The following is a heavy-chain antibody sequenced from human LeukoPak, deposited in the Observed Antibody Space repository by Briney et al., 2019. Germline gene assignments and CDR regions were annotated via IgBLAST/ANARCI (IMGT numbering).Heavy chain of an antibody. CDR1: GGSISSSNW. Sequence: SETLSLTCAVSGGSISSSNWWSWVRQPPGKGLEWIGEIYHSGSTNYNPSLKSRVTISVDKSKNQFSLKLSSVTAADTAVYYCAKASVGARFFDPWGQGTLVTVSS. CDR2: IYHSGST. D-gene: IGHD1-26*01. J-gene: IGHJ5*02. V-gene: IGHV4-4*02. CDR3: AKASVGARFFDP.